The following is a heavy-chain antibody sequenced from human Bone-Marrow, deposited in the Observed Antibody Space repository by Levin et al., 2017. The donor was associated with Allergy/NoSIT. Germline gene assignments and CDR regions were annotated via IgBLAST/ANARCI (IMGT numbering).Heavy chain of an antibody. J-gene: IGHJ6*02. CDR1: GFTFNNYW. D-gene: IGHD3-3*01. V-gene: IGHV3-74*01. Sequence: SCAASGFTFNNYWMYWVRQAPGKGLVWVSRVNSDGSNTTYADSVRGRFTISRDNAKNTLYLQLSSLRAEDTAVYYCARDRFYDFWTAYPRYHYYYYGMDVWGQGTTVTVSS. CDR3: ARDRFYDFWTAYPRYHYYYYGMDV. CDR2: VNSDGSNT.